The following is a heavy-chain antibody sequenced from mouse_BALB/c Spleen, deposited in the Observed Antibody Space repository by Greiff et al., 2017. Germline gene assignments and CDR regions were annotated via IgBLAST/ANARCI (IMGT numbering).Heavy chain of an antibody. Sequence: EGKVVESGGGLVQPKGSLKLSCAASGFTFNTYAMNWVRQAPGKGLEWVARIRSKSNNYATYYADSVKDRFTISRDDSQSMLYLQMNNLKTEDTAMYYCVRQATVVAPFDYWGQGTTLTVSS. CDR2: IRSKSNNYAT. V-gene: IGHV10-1*02. CDR1: GFTFNTYA. J-gene: IGHJ2*01. CDR3: VRQATVVAPFDY. D-gene: IGHD1-1*01.